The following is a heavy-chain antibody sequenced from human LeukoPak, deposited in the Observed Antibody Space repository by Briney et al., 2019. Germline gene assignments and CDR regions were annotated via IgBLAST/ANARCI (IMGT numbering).Heavy chain of an antibody. D-gene: IGHD3-22*01. CDR1: GFTFSIYP. V-gene: IGHV3-23*01. J-gene: IGHJ4*02. CDR3: EHTVRPNYYDSSGYYD. Sequence: GGSLRRSCAASGFTFSIYPMSWVRQAPGKGLEWVSAISGSGGSTYYADSVRGRFTISRYNCKNTLYLQMNSLRAEDTAVYYCEHTVRPNYYDSSGYYDWGQGTMVTVSS. CDR2: ISGSGGST.